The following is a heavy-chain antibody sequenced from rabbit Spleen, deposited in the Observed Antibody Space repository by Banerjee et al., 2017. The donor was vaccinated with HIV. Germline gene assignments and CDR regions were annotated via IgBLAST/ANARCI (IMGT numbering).Heavy chain of an antibody. CDR3: ARDAATSFSSYGMDL. Sequence: QEQLEESGGGLVQPGGSLKLSCKASGFSFNGAYYMCWVRQTAGKGLEWIACINAVTGKAVYASWAKGRFTISKTSSTTVTLRMTSLTDADTATYFCARDAATSFSSYGMDLWGPGTLVTVS. CDR1: GFSFNGAYY. D-gene: IGHD8-1*01. V-gene: IGHV1S45*01. J-gene: IGHJ6*01. CDR2: INAVTGKA.